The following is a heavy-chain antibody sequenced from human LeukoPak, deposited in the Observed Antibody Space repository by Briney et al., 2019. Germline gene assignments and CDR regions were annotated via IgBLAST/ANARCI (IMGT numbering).Heavy chain of an antibody. Sequence: PSETLSLTCTVSGGSISSGGYYWSWIRQHPGKGLEWIGYIYYSGSTYYNPSLKSRVTISVDTSKNQFSLKLSSVTAADTAVYYCAREGDLGYCSSTSCYAFDYWGQGTLVTVPS. V-gene: IGHV4-31*03. CDR3: AREGDLGYCSSTSCYAFDY. D-gene: IGHD2-2*01. J-gene: IGHJ4*02. CDR1: GGSISSGGYY. CDR2: IYYSGST.